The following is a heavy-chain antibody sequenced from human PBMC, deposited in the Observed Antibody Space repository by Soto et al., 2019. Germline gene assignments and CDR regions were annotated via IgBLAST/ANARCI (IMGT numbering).Heavy chain of an antibody. Sequence: PGGSLRLSCAASGFTFSSYGMHWVRQAPGKGLEWVAVIWYDGSNKYYADSVKGRFTISRDNSKNTLYLQMNSLRAEDTSVYYCARDGSSSALGGVDYWGQGTLFTVSS. CDR1: GFTFSSYG. CDR2: IWYDGSNK. CDR3: ARDGSSSALGGVDY. J-gene: IGHJ4*02. V-gene: IGHV3-33*01. D-gene: IGHD6-6*01.